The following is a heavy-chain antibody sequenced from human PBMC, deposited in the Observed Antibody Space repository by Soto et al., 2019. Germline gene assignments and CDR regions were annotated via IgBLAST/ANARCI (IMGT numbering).Heavy chain of an antibody. V-gene: IGHV4-61*01. CDR2: VENSGST. D-gene: IGHD2-21*01. J-gene: IGHJ5*02. Sequence: PSETLSLTCSVSGGSVSSESYYWSWIRQTPGKGLEWIGNVENSGSTKYNPSLKSRVTISVDTSKNQFSLKLSSVTGADTAVYYCAGERGDPHWIDPWGQGTLVTVSS. CDR1: GGSVSSESYY. CDR3: AGERGDPHWIDP.